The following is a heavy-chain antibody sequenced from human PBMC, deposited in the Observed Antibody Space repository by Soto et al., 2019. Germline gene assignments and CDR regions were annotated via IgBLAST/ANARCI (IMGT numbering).Heavy chain of an antibody. CDR2: IYYSGST. V-gene: IGHV4-59*08. D-gene: IGHD6-13*01. J-gene: IGHJ5*02. Sequence: SETLSLTCTVSGGSISSYYWSWIRQPPGKGLEWIGYIYYSGSTNYNPSLKSRVTISVDTSKNQFSLKLSSVTAADTAVFYCARRRSFSVAAAVGYWFDPWGQGTLVTVSS. CDR3: ARRRSFSVAAAVGYWFDP. CDR1: GGSISSYY.